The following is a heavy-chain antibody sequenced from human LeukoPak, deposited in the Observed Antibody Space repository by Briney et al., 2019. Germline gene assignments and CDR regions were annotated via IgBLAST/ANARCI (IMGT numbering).Heavy chain of an antibody. CDR1: AYIFTTYN. CDR2: ISPSDGGT. V-gene: IGHV1-46*01. J-gene: IGHJ4*02. Sequence: ASVKLSCNASAYIFTTYNIRWVRQAPGQGIEWMGIISPSDGGTNYAQRLQGTVTMTRETSTTTLYMGLRSLGSENTPVYYSEREFHGGYFDYWAQGALVPVSS. CDR3: EREFHGGYFDY.